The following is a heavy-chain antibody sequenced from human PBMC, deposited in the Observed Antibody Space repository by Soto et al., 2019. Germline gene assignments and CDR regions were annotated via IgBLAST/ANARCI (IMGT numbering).Heavy chain of an antibody. CDR3: ARDTYYYGSGSYPADY. V-gene: IGHV3-33*01. CDR2: IWYDGSNK. D-gene: IGHD3-10*01. CDR1: GFTFSSYG. Sequence: QVQLVESGGGVVQPGRSLRLSCAASGFTFSSYGMHWVRQAPGKGLEWVAVIWYDGSNKYYADSVKGRFTISRDNSKNTLYLQMNSLRAEDTAVYYCARDTYYYGSGSYPADYWGQGTLVTVSS. J-gene: IGHJ4*02.